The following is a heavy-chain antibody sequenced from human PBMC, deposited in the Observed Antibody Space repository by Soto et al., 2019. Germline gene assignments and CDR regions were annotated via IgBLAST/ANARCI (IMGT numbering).Heavy chain of an antibody. V-gene: IGHV4-31*03. CDR2: IYYSGST. CDR1: GGSISSGGYY. D-gene: IGHD2-15*01. Sequence: SETLSLTCTVSGGSISSGGYYWSWIRQHPGKGLEWIGYIYYSGSTYYNPSLKSRVTISVDTSKNQFSLKLSSVTAADTAVYYCARTLVVVVAPTAGFFDYWGQGTLVTVS. J-gene: IGHJ4*02. CDR3: ARTLVVVVAPTAGFFDY.